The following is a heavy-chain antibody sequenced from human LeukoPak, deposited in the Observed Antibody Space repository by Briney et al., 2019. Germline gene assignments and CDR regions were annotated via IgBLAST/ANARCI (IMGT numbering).Heavy chain of an antibody. J-gene: IGHJ4*02. D-gene: IGHD4-17*01. CDR1: GFTFSSYW. V-gene: IGHV3-74*01. Sequence: EGSLRLSCAASGFTFSSYWMHWVRQTPGKGLVWVSRINDAGSSINYADSVKGRVNISRDRAKNTLYLQMKNLRAEAPPVYYCARGGDYKNDYWGQGTLVTVSS. CDR2: INDAGSSI. CDR3: ARGGDYKNDY.